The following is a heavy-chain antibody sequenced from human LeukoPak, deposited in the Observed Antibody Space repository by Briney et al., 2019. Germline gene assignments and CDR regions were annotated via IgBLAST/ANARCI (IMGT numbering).Heavy chain of an antibody. D-gene: IGHD2-2*01. CDR1: GGSISSYY. J-gene: IGHJ5*02. V-gene: IGHV4-59*01. CDR2: IYYSGSP. Sequence: PSETLSLTCTVSGGSISSYYWSWIRQPPGKGLEWIGYIYYSGSPNYNPSLKSRVTISVDTSKNQFSLKLSSVTAADTAVYYCARVFCSSASCPDWFDPWGQGTLVTVSS. CDR3: ARVFCSSASCPDWFDP.